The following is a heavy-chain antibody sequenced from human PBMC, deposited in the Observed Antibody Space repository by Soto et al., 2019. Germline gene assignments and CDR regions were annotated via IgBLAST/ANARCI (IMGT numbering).Heavy chain of an antibody. J-gene: IGHJ6*02. CDR1: GGTFSSYA. CDR2: IIPIFGTA. Sequence: QVQLVQSGAEVKKPGSSVKVSCKASGGTFSSYAISWVRQAPGQGLEWMGGIIPIFGTADYAQKFQGRVTITADAATSTAYMELSSLRSEDTAVYYCARGARGSILVVPTYYYYGMDVWCQGTTVTVSS. V-gene: IGHV1-69*01. CDR3: ARGARGSILVVPTYYYYGMDV. D-gene: IGHD2-2*01.